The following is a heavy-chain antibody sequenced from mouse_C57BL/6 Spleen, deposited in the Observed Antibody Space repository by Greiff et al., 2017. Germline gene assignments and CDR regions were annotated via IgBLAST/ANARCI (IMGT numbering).Heavy chain of an antibody. CDR1: GFNIKDYY. CDR2: IDPEDGET. J-gene: IGHJ1*03. V-gene: IGHV14-2*01. Sequence: EVKVEESGAELVKPGASVKLSCTASGFNIKDYYMHWVKQRTEQGLEWIGRIDPEDGETKYAPKFQGKATITADTSSNTAYLQLSSLTSEDTAVYYCAFTSVVARYFGVWGTGTTVTVS. D-gene: IGHD1-1*01. CDR3: AFTSVVARYFGV.